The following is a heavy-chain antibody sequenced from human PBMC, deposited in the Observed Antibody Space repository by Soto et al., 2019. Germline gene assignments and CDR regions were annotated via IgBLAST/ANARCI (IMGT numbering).Heavy chain of an antibody. CDR2: ISLGGSYT. D-gene: IGHD1-26*01. Sequence: EVQLLESGGGLVQPGGSLRLSCAASGFTFSTYAMSWVRQAPGKGLEWVSAISLGGSYTYYADSVKGRFTISRDNSKNRLYLQTNSLRAEDTAVYYCAKGQSDSGSYYTPLAHGMDVWGRGTTVTVSS. J-gene: IGHJ6*02. CDR1: GFTFSTYA. CDR3: AKGQSDSGSYYTPLAHGMDV. V-gene: IGHV3-23*01.